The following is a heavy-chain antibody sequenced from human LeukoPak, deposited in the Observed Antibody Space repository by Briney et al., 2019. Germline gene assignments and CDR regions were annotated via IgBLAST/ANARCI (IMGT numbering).Heavy chain of an antibody. Sequence: SGPTLVKPTQTLTLTCTFSGFSLRTSGVGVGWIRQPPGKALEWLALIYWNDDKRYSPSLKSRLTITKDTSKNQVVLTMTNVDPVDTATYYCTRSPLLGYYYYMAVWGKGTTVTVSS. D-gene: IGHD2-8*02. CDR1: GFSLRTSGVG. V-gene: IGHV2-5*01. CDR2: IYWNDDK. J-gene: IGHJ6*03. CDR3: TRSPLLGYYYYMAV.